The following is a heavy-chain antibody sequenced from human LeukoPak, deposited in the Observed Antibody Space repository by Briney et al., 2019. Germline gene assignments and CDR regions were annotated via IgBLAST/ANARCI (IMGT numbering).Heavy chain of an antibody. CDR3: ARVARYQLLLGDAFDI. J-gene: IGHJ3*02. V-gene: IGHV3-20*04. CDR2: INWNGGRT. D-gene: IGHD2-2*01. CDR1: GFTFDDYV. Sequence: GGSLRLSCAASGFTFDDYVMSWVRQAPGKGLEWVSGINWNGGRTGYADTVKGRLTISRDNAKNSLYLQMNRLRAEDTALYYCARVARYQLLLGDAFDIWGQGTMVTVSS.